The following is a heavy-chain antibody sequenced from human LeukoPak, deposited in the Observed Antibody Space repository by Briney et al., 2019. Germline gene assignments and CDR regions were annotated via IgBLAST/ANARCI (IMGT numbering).Heavy chain of an antibody. Sequence: GGSLRLSCAASGFTFTSYTMNWVRQAPGKGLEWISYIRTSGGVVSYTDSVRGRFTISADSAKNSLYLQMNSLRDDDTAVYYCVRDQFYAFDVWGQGTMVTVSS. CDR1: GFTFTSYT. J-gene: IGHJ3*01. CDR2: IRTSGGVV. CDR3: VRDQFYAFDV. V-gene: IGHV3-48*02.